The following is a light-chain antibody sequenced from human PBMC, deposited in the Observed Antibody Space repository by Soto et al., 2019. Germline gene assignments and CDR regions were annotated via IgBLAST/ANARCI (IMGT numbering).Light chain of an antibody. CDR3: SSYTSISTYV. V-gene: IGLV2-14*01. Sequence: QSVLGQPASVSGSPGQSITISCTATSSDVGGFNYVSWVQQHPGKAPKLMIYEVSNRPSGVSNRFSGSKSGNTASLTISGLQAEDEADYYCSSYTSISTYVFGTGTKVTLL. CDR2: EVS. J-gene: IGLJ1*01. CDR1: SSDVGGFNY.